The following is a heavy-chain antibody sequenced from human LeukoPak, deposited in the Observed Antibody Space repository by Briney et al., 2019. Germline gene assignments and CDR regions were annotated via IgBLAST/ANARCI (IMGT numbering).Heavy chain of an antibody. V-gene: IGHV3-30*18. D-gene: IGHD2-15*01. CDR2: ISYDGSNK. Sequence: GRSLRLSCAASGFTFSSYGMHWVRQAPGKGLEWVAVISYDGSNKYYADSVKGRFTISRDNSKNTLYLQMNSLRAEDTAVYYCAKEGRISLNLFSYNWFDPWDQGTLVTVSS. CDR1: GFTFSSYG. CDR3: AKEGRISLNLFSYNWFDP. J-gene: IGHJ5*02.